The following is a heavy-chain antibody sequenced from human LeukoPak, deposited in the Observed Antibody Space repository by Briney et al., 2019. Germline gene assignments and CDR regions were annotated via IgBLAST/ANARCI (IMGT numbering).Heavy chain of an antibody. V-gene: IGHV3-11*01. Sequence: GGSLRLSCAASGFTFSDYYMSWIRQAPGKGLEWVSYISSSGSAIYYADSVKGRFTISRDNSKNTLYLQMNSLRAEDTAVYYCAKDFALYYDSSGSYYYYGMDVWGQGTTVTVSS. CDR2: ISSSGSAI. D-gene: IGHD3-22*01. J-gene: IGHJ6*02. CDR1: GFTFSDYY. CDR3: AKDFALYYDSSGSYYYYGMDV.